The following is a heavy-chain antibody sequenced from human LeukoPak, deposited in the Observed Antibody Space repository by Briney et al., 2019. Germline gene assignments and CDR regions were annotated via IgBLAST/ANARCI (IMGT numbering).Heavy chain of an antibody. Sequence: GGSLRLSCAASGFTFSTYWMSWVRQAPGKGLEWVSGINWNGGITGYADSVKGRFTISRDNAKNSLYLQMNSLRAEDTALYHCARVHIVGQTAYFDYWGQGTLVTVSS. CDR2: INWNGGIT. CDR1: GFTFSTYW. D-gene: IGHD1-26*01. V-gene: IGHV3-20*01. CDR3: ARVHIVGQTAYFDY. J-gene: IGHJ4*02.